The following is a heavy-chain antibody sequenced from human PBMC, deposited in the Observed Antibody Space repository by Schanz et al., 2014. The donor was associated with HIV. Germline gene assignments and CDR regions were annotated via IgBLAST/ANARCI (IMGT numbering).Heavy chain of an antibody. D-gene: IGHD3-22*01. CDR2: SGSI. V-gene: IGHV3-9*01. CDR3: AKAPNYYDSSGYFDY. CDR1: GFTFDDYA. Sequence: EVQLVESGGGLVQPGRSLRLSCAASGFTFDDYAMHWVRQAPGKGLEWVSGSGSIGYADSVKGRFTISRDNAKNSLYLQMNSLRAEDTALYYCAKAPNYYDSSGYFDYWGQGTLVTVSS. J-gene: IGHJ4*02.